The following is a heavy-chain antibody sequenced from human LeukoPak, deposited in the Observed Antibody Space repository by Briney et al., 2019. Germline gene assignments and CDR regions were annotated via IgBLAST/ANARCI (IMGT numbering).Heavy chain of an antibody. CDR1: GFTFSMYL. CDR2: INSDGSST. D-gene: IGHD6-6*01. Sequence: GGSLRLSCAASGFTFSMYLMHWVRQVPGKGLVWVSRINSDGSSTNYADSVKGRFTISRDNAKNTLYLQMNSLRVEDTALYYCARALLSSSYQFDYWGQATLVTVSS. V-gene: IGHV3-74*01. CDR3: ARALLSSSYQFDY. J-gene: IGHJ4*02.